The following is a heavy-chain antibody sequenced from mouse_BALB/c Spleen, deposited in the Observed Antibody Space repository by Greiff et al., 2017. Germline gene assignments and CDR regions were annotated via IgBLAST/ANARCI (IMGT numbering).Heavy chain of an antibody. Sequence: EVQRVESGGGLVQPGGSLRLSCATSGFTFTDYYMSWVRQPPGKALEWLGFIRNKANGYTTEYSASVKGRFTISRDNSQSILYLQMNTLRAEDSATYYCARDIYYGRGYFDYWGQGTTLTVSS. CDR2: IRNKANGYTT. V-gene: IGHV7-3*02. D-gene: IGHD1-1*01. CDR3: ARDIYYGRGYFDY. J-gene: IGHJ2*01. CDR1: GFTFTDYY.